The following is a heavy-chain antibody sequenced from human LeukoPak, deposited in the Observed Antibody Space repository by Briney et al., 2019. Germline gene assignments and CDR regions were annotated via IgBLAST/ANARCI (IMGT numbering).Heavy chain of an antibody. D-gene: IGHD4-17*01. CDR2: LHYSGST. J-gene: IGHJ4*02. CDR1: SDSFSSYY. CDR3: ARDAPYGDCFDY. V-gene: IGHV4-59*01. Sequence: SETLSLTCTVSSDSFSSYYWSWIRQPPGKGLEWIGYLHYSGSTSYNPSLKSRVTISVDTSKNQFSLNLRSVTAADTAVYYCARDAPYGDCFDYWGQGTLVTVSS.